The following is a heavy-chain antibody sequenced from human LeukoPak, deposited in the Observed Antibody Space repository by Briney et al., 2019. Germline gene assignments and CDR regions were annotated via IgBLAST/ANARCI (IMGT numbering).Heavy chain of an antibody. CDR1: GGSFSGYY. Sequence: SETLSLTCAVYGGSFSGYYWSWIRQPPGKGLEWIGEINHSGSTNYNPSLKSRVTISVDTSKNQFSLKLSSMTAADTAVYYCARPAQSGYYSGRKFVAFDIWGQGTMVTVSS. V-gene: IGHV4-34*01. D-gene: IGHD3-22*01. CDR2: INHSGST. CDR3: ARPAQSGYYSGRKFVAFDI. J-gene: IGHJ3*02.